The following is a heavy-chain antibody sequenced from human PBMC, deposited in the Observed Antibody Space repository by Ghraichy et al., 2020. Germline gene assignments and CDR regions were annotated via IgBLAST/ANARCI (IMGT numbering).Heavy chain of an antibody. J-gene: IGHJ3*02. V-gene: IGHV4-59*01. Sequence: SETLSLTCTVSGGSISSYYWSWIRQPPGKGLEWIGYIYYSGSTNYNPSLKSRGTISVDTAKNQFSLKLSSVTAADTAVYYCARSTSGSYYPLDAFDIWGQGTMVTVSS. CDR2: IYYSGST. D-gene: IGHD3-10*01. CDR3: ARSTSGSYYPLDAFDI. CDR1: GGSISSYY.